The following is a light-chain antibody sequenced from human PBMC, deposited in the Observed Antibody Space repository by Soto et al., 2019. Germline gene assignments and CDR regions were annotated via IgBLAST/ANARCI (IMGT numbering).Light chain of an antibody. CDR3: TAWGVSLDGYV. Sequence: QSVLTQPPSVSGAPGQRVTISCIGGSSNIGAGYEVHWYQQLPGTVPKLLIYRNTYRPSGVPDRFSGSRSATSASLAISGLQSEDEADYYCTAWGVSLDGYVFGTGTKVTVL. V-gene: IGLV1-40*01. CDR2: RNT. CDR1: SSNIGAGYE. J-gene: IGLJ1*01.